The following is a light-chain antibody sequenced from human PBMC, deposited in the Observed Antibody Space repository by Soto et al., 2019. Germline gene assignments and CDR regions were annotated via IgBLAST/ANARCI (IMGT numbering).Light chain of an antibody. CDR2: DVS. CDR3: QQYESSTSST. Sequence: DIQMTQSPSTLSASVGERVTITCRASQSISPWMAWYQQKPGKAPRLLIYDVSTLENGVPSRFSGSGSGTEFTLTISSLQPDDFATYYCQQYESSTSSTFGQGTRLEIK. V-gene: IGKV1-5*01. CDR1: QSISPW. J-gene: IGKJ5*01.